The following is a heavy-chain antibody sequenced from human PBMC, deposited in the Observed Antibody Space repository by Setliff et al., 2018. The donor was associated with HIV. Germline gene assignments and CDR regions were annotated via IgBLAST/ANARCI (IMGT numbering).Heavy chain of an antibody. J-gene: IGHJ4*02. V-gene: IGHV4-34*01. CDR3: ARGASKELDY. CDR2: INHSGST. D-gene: IGHD1-1*01. CDR1: GGSFSGYY. Sequence: SETLSLTCAVYGGSFSGYYWTWIRQPPGKGLEWIGEINHSGSTSYNPSLMSRVTISVDTSKDQFSLKLRSVTAADTAVYYCARGASKELDYWGPGTLVTVSS.